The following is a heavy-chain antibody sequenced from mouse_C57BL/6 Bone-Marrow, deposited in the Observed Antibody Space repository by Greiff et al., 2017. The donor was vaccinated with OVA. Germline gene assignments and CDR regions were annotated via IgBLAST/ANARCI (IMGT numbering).Heavy chain of an antibody. V-gene: IGHV2-2*01. Sequence: QVQLKESGPGLVQPSQSLSITCTVSGFSLTSYGVHWVRQSPGKGLEWLGVIWSGGSTDYNAAFISRLSISKDNSKSQVFFKMNSLQADYTAIYYCARRAYDYDYWYFDVWGTGTTVTVSS. CDR2: IWSGGST. CDR3: ARRAYDYDYWYFDV. CDR1: GFSLTSYG. J-gene: IGHJ1*03. D-gene: IGHD2-4*01.